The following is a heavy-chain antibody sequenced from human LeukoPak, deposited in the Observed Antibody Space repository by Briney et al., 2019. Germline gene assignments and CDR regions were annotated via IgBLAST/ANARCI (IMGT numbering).Heavy chain of an antibody. V-gene: IGHV4-59*01. CDR3: AREYPYSSGWEYFDY. J-gene: IGHJ4*02. Sequence: SETLSLTCTVSGGSISSYYWSWIRQPPGKGLEWIGYIYYSGSTYYNPSLRSRVTISVDTSKNQFSLKLSSVTAADTAVYYCAREYPYSSGWEYFDYWGQGTLVTVSS. CDR1: GGSISSYY. CDR2: IYYSGST. D-gene: IGHD6-19*01.